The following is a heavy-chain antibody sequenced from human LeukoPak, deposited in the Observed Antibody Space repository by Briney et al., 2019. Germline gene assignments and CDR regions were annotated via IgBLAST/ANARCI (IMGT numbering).Heavy chain of an antibody. J-gene: IGHJ4*02. D-gene: IGHD3-22*01. CDR3: ARDLVGYYDSSPLLYFDY. CDR2: IYYSGST. Sequence: SETLSLTCTVSGGSISSSSYYWGWIRQPPGKGLEWIGSIYYSGSTYYNPSLKSRVTISVDTSKNQFSLELSSVTAADTAVYYCARDLVGYYDSSPLLYFDYWGQGTLVTVSS. V-gene: IGHV4-39*07. CDR1: GGSISSSSYY.